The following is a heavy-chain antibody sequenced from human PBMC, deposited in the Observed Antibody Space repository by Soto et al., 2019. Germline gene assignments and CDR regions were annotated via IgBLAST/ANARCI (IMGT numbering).Heavy chain of an antibody. J-gene: IGHJ6*02. V-gene: IGHV4-30-2*01. CDR1: GGSISSGGYS. CDR3: ARVPDV. Sequence: PSETLSLTCAVSGGSISSGGYSWSWIRQPPGKGLEWIGYIYHSGSTFYNPSLKGRVTISVDRSKNQFSLKLSSVTAADTAVYYCARVPDVWGQGTTVTVSS. CDR2: IYHSGST.